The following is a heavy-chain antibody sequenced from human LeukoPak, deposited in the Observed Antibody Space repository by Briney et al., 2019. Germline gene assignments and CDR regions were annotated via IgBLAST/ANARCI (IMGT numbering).Heavy chain of an antibody. V-gene: IGHV3-23*01. Sequence: GGSLRLSCAASGFTFSSYAMNWVRQAPGKGLEWVSGISGSGGSTYYADSVKGRFTISRDNSKNTVYLQMNSLRAEDTAVYYCAKSPNSYYYMDVWGKGTTVTVSS. J-gene: IGHJ6*03. CDR2: ISGSGGST. CDR3: AKSPNSYYYMDV. CDR1: GFTFSSYA.